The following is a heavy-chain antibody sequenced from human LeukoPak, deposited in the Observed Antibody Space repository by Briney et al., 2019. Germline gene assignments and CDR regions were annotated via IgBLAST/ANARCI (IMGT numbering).Heavy chain of an antibody. CDR3: ARRPTCIDY. J-gene: IGHJ4*02. D-gene: IGHD3-16*01. V-gene: IGHV4-34*01. CDR2: IKYSGST. Sequence: PSETLSLTCVVYGGSFSGSYWSWIRQPPGKGLEWIGEIKYSGSTTYNPSLKSRVTISADTSKNQFSLKLSSVTAADTAVYYCARRPTCIDYWGQGTLVTVSS. CDR1: GGSFSGSY.